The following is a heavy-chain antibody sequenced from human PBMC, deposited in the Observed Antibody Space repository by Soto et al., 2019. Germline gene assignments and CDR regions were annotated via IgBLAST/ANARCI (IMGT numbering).Heavy chain of an antibody. CDR3: ARKNDYYDY. V-gene: IGHV4-59*01. CDR2: ISNSGYT. CDR1: GGSISSYY. Sequence: SETLSLTCTVSGGSISSYYWSWIRQPPGKGLEWIGYISNSGYTNYNPSLKSRVTISVDTSKNQFSLKLSSVTAADTAVYYCARKNDYYDYWGQGTRVTVSS. J-gene: IGHJ4*02.